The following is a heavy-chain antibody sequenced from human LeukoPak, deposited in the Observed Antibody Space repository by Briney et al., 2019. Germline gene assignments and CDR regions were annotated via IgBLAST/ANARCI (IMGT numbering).Heavy chain of an antibody. CDR2: ISSSSSYI. CDR1: GFTFSSYS. CDR3: AREPDIVVVPAAIGRMCDY. J-gene: IGHJ4*02. D-gene: IGHD2-2*01. Sequence: GGSLRLSCAASGFTFSSYSMNWVRQAPGKGLEWVSSISSSSSYIYYADSVKGRFTISRDNAKNSPYLQMNSLRAEDTAVYYCAREPDIVVVPAAIGRMCDYWGQGTLVTVSS. V-gene: IGHV3-21*01.